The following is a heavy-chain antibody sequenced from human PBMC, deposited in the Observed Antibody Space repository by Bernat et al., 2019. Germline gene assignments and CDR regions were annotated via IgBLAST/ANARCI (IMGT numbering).Heavy chain of an antibody. Sequence: EVQLVESGGGLVQPGGSLRLSCAASGFTFSSYEMNWVRQAPGKGLEWVSYISSSGSTIYYADSVKGRFTISRDNAKNSLYLQMNSLRAEDTAVYYCARDYHHGSGRYLDYWGQGTLVTVSS. V-gene: IGHV3-48*03. D-gene: IGHD3-10*01. J-gene: IGHJ4*02. CDR1: GFTFSSYE. CDR3: ARDYHHGSGRYLDY. CDR2: ISSSGSTI.